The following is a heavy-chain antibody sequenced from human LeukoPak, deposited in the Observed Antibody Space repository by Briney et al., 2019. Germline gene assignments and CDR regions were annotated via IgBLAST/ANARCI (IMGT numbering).Heavy chain of an antibody. V-gene: IGHV3-21*01. CDR3: ARDRGTAMAMDYFDY. J-gene: IGHJ4*02. CDR2: ISSSSSYI. Sequence: PGGSLRLSCAASGFXFSSYSMNWVRRAPGKGLEWVSSISSSSSYIYYADSVKGRFTISRDNAKNSLYLQMNSLRAEDTAVYYCARDRGTAMAMDYFDYWGQGTLVTVSS. CDR1: GFXFSSYS. D-gene: IGHD5-18*01.